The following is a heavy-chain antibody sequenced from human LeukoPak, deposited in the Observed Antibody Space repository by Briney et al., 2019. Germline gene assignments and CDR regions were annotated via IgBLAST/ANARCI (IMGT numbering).Heavy chain of an antibody. CDR2: INHSGRT. CDR1: GGSFSGHY. V-gene: IGHV4-34*01. J-gene: IGHJ4*02. Sequence: SETLSLTCAVYGGSFSGHYWSWIRQPPGKGLEWIGEINHSGRTNYKPSLKSRVTISLDTSKNQFSLKLSSATAADTAVYYCASASIGISGYDYWGQGTLVTVSS. CDR3: ASASIGISGYDY. D-gene: IGHD3-22*01.